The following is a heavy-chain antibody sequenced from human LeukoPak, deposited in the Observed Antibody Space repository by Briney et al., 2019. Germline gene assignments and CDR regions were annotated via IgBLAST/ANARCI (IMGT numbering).Heavy chain of an antibody. CDR3: AAVDVDTAFP. V-gene: IGHV3-23*01. CDR1: GFTFSSYG. CDR2: ISGSGGST. Sequence: GGSLRLSCAASGFTFSSYGMTWVRQAPGKGLEWVSAISGSGGSTYYADSVRGRFTISRDNSKNTLYLQMNSLRAEDTAVYYCAAVDVDTAFPWGQGTLVTVSS. J-gene: IGHJ5*02. D-gene: IGHD5-18*01.